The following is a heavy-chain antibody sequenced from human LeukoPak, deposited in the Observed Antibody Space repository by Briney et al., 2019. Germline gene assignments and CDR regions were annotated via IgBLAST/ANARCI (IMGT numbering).Heavy chain of an antibody. CDR2: IIPIFGTA. CDR1: GGTFSIYA. CDR3: AREGRIRLQGPSWWFDP. Sequence: SVKVSCKASGGTFSIYAISWVRQDPGQGLAWVGGIIPIFGTANYAQKFQGRVTIPTDESTSTAYMELSSLRSEDTAVYYCAREGRIRLQGPSWWFDPWGQGTLVTVSS. J-gene: IGHJ5*02. V-gene: IGHV1-69*05. D-gene: IGHD4-11*01.